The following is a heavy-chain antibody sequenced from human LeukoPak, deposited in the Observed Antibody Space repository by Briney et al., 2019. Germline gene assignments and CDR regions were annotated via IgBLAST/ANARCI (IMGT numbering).Heavy chain of an antibody. CDR2: MNPNSGNT. D-gene: IGHD2-8*01. Sequence: ASVKVSCKASGYTFTSYDINWVRQATGQGLEWMGWMNPNSGNTGYAQKFQGRVTITRNTSISTAYMELSSLRSEDTAVYYCARGPQYCANGVCYRIFDYWGQGTLVTVSS. V-gene: IGHV1-8*03. CDR1: GYTFTSYD. J-gene: IGHJ4*02. CDR3: ARGPQYCANGVCYRIFDY.